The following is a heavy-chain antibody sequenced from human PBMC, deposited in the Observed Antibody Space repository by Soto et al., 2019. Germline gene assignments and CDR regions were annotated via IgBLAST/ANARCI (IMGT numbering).Heavy chain of an antibody. D-gene: IGHD6-19*01. CDR1: GFTFSSYA. CDR2: ISGSGGST. J-gene: IGHJ5*02. CDR3: AKVGSPEFSGWYDQHNNWFDP. V-gene: IGHV3-23*01. Sequence: VQLLESGGGLVQPGGSLRLSCAASGFTFSSYAMSWVRQAPGKGLEWVSAISGSGGSTYYADSVKGRFTISRDNSKNALYLQMNSLRAEDTAVYYCAKVGSPEFSGWYDQHNNWFDPWGQGTLVTVS.